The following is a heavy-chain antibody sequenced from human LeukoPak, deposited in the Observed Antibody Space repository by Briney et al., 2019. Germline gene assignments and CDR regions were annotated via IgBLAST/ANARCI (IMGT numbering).Heavy chain of an antibody. J-gene: IGHJ5*02. D-gene: IGHD3-3*01. CDR3: ARTYYDFWSGYYSSWFDP. CDR1: GGSISSSSYY. Sequence: PSETLSLTCTVSGGSISSSSYYWGWVRQPPGRGLEWIGSIYYSGSTYYNPSLKSRVTISVDTSKNQFSLKLSSVTAAGTAVYYCARTYYDFWSGYYSSWFDPWGQGTLVTVSS. V-gene: IGHV4-39*01. CDR2: IYYSGST.